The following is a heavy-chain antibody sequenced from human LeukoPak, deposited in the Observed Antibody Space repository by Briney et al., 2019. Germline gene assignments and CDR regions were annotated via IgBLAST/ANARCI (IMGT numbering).Heavy chain of an antibody. Sequence: GGSLRLSCAASGFTFSSYAMSWVRQAPGKGLEWVSAISGSGGSTYYADSVKGRFTISRDNAKNSLYLQMNSLRAEDTAVYYCARGKSNYGDYVDYWGQGTLVTVSS. J-gene: IGHJ4*02. V-gene: IGHV3-23*01. D-gene: IGHD4-17*01. CDR1: GFTFSSYA. CDR2: ISGSGGST. CDR3: ARGKSNYGDYVDY.